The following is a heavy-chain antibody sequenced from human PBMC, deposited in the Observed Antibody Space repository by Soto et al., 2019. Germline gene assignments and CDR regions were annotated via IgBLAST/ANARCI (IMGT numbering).Heavy chain of an antibody. J-gene: IGHJ5*02. CDR2: IYHSGST. V-gene: IGHV4-4*02. CDR1: GGSISSSNW. Sequence: PSETLSLTCAVSGGSISSSNWWSWVRQPPGKGLEWIGEIYHSGSTNYNPSLKSRVTISVDKSKNQFSLKLSSVTAADTAMYYCARLGPYGSESYSFRYNRFDPWGQGTQVTVSS. CDR3: ARLGPYGSESYSFRYNRFDP. D-gene: IGHD3-10*01.